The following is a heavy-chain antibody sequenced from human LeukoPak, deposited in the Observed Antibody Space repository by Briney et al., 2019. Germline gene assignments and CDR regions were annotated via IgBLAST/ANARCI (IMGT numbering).Heavy chain of an antibody. CDR1: GFTFSSSG. CDR2: LSYDGSNK. CDR3: ANYGSESIDINWFDP. D-gene: IGHD3-10*01. J-gene: IGHJ5*02. Sequence: PGGSLRLYCAASGFTFSSSGVHRVRQAPGKGLEWVAVLSYDGSNKYYADSVKGRFTISRDNSKNTLYLQMNSLRAEDTAVYYCANYGSESIDINWFDPWGQGTLVTVSS. V-gene: IGHV3-30*18.